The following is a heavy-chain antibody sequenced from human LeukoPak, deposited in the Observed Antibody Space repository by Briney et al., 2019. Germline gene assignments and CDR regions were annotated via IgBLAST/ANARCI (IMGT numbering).Heavy chain of an antibody. V-gene: IGHV4-38-2*01. D-gene: IGHD6-13*01. Sequence: TSETLSLTCAVSGYSISSGYCWGWIRQPPGKGLEWIGSIYHSGSTYYNPPLKSRVTISVDTSKNQFSLKLSSVTAADTAVYYCARRSVAAAANYYYYYMDVWGKGTTVTVSS. J-gene: IGHJ6*03. CDR1: GYSISSGYC. CDR2: IYHSGST. CDR3: ARRSVAAAANYYYYYMDV.